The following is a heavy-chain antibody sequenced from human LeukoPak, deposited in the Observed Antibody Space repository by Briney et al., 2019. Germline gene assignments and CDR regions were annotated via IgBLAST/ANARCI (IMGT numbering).Heavy chain of an antibody. CDR3: ARVRCSGGSCFAGYYYYYMDV. Sequence: ASVKVSCKASGYTFSTYGISWVRQAPGQGLEWMGWISAYNGNTNYAQKLQGRVTMTTDTSTSTAYMELSSLRSEDTAVYYCARVRCSGGSCFAGYYYYYMDVWGKGTTVTVSS. CDR1: GYTFSTYG. J-gene: IGHJ6*03. CDR2: ISAYNGNT. D-gene: IGHD2-15*01. V-gene: IGHV1-18*01.